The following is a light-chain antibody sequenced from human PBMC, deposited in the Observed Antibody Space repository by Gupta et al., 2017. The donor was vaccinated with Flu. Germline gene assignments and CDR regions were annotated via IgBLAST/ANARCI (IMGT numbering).Light chain of an antibody. V-gene: IGKV1-17*01. CDR1: QGIRND. J-gene: IGKJ1*01. Sequence: DIQMTQSPSSLSASVGDRVTITCRASQGIRNDLGWYQQKPGEAPKRLISAASSVQSGVPSRFSGSGSGTEFTLTISSLQPQDFATYYCRQQSNSPWTFGQGTKVEIK. CDR3: RQQSNSPWT. CDR2: AAS.